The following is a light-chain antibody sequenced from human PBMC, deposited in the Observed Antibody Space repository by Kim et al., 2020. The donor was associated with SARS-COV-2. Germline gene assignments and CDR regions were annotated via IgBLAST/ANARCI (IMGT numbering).Light chain of an antibody. J-gene: IGKJ5*01. CDR1: QSISSY. V-gene: IGKV1-39*01. CDR2: AAS. Sequence: ASVGDRVTITCRASQSISSYLNWYQQKPGKAPKLLIYAASSLQSGVPSRFSGSGSGTDFTLTISSLRPEDFATYYCQQSYSTPITFGQGTRLEIK. CDR3: QQSYSTPIT.